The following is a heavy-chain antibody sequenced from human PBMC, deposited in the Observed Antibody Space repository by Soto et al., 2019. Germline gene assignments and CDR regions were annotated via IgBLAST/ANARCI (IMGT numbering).Heavy chain of an antibody. CDR2: INKDGSQK. D-gene: IGHD7-27*01. CDR3: VRELGLAY. CDR1: GLTLSNYW. J-gene: IGHJ4*02. Sequence: AGGSLRLSCAASGLTLSNYWMTWVRQAPGKGLEWVANINKDGSQKNYVDSVKGRFTIARDNGQNSLSLQINSLRVEDTAVYYCVRELGLAYWGQGALVTVSS. V-gene: IGHV3-7*03.